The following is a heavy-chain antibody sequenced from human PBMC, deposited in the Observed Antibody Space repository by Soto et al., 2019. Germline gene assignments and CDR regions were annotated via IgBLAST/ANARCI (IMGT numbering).Heavy chain of an antibody. CDR3: ARENDYGDYAGY. CDR1: GFTFSSYE. CDR2: ISSSGSTI. Sequence: GGSLRLSCAASGFTFSSYEMNWVRQAPGKGLEWVSYISSSGSTIYYADSVKGRFTISRDNAKNSLYLQMNSLRAEDTAVYYCARENDYGDYAGYWGQGTLVTVSS. V-gene: IGHV3-48*03. J-gene: IGHJ4*02. D-gene: IGHD4-17*01.